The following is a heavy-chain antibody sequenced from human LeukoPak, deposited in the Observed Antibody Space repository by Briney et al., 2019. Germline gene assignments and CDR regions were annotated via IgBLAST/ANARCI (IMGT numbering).Heavy chain of an antibody. D-gene: IGHD3-10*01. CDR3: ARDNGAYYGSGSYGDYYYGMDV. Sequence: SETLSLTCTVSGGSLSSSNYYWGWIRQPPGKGLEWIGSIYYSGSTYYNPSLKSRVTISVDTSKDQFSLKLSSVTAADTAVYYCARDNGAYYGSGSYGDYYYGMDVWGQGTTVTVSS. J-gene: IGHJ6*02. CDR1: GGSLSSSNYY. V-gene: IGHV4-39*07. CDR2: IYYSGST.